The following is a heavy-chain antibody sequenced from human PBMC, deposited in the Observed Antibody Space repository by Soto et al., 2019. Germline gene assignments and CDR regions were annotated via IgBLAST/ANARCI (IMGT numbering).Heavy chain of an antibody. Sequence: GSLRLSCAASGFTFSSYEMNWVRQAPGKGLEWVSYISSSGSTIYYADSVKGRFTISRDNAKNSLYLQMNSLRAEDTAVYYCARVRRVYYYYYGMDVWGQGTTVTVSS. CDR2: ISSSGSTI. V-gene: IGHV3-48*03. D-gene: IGHD3-16*01. CDR3: ARVRRVYYYYYGMDV. J-gene: IGHJ6*02. CDR1: GFTFSSYE.